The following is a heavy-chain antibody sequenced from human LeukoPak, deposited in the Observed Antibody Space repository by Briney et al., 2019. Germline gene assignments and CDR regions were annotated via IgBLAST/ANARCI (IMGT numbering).Heavy chain of an antibody. J-gene: IGHJ4*02. CDR2: IYPGDSDT. V-gene: IGHV5-51*01. Sequence: GESLKISCKGSGYSFTSYWIGWVRQMPGKGLEWMGIIYPGDSDTRYSPSFQGQVTISADKSIGTAYLQWSSLKASDTAMYYCARLGIWGSYRSYFDYWGQGTLVTVSS. CDR1: GYSFTSYW. CDR3: ARLGIWGSYRSYFDY. D-gene: IGHD3-16*02.